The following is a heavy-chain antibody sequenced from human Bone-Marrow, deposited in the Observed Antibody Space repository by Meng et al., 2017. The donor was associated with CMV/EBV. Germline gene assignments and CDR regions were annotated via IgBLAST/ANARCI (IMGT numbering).Heavy chain of an antibody. V-gene: IGHV1-18*01. Sequence: ASVKVSCKTSGYTFTTFDINWVRQVPGQGLEWMALISAYSGDTKYAQKFQGRVTLTPDTSTRTAYMEIRSLRSDDTAVYFCARGGGDDGLDFWGQEHWSPSPQ. CDR2: ISAYSGDT. J-gene: IGHJ4*01. D-gene: IGHD3-10*01. CDR1: GYTFTTFD. CDR3: ARGGGDDGLDF.